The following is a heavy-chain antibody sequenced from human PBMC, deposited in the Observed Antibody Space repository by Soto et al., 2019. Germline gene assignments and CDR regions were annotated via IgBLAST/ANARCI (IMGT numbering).Heavy chain of an antibody. Sequence: TGGSLRLSCAASGFTFDDYGSSWVRQAPGKGLEWVSGINWNGGSTRYADPVKGRFTISRDNAKNSLYLQMNSLRAEVTALYYCASGIVGATTYGMDVWGQGTTVTVSS. V-gene: IGHV3-20*04. CDR2: INWNGGST. CDR3: ASGIVGATTYGMDV. J-gene: IGHJ6*02. D-gene: IGHD1-26*01. CDR1: GFTFDDYG.